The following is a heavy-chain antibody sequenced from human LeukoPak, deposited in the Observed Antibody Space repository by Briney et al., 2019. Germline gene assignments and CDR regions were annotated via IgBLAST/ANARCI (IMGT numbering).Heavy chain of an antibody. CDR3: ARGPQHQLLKALGYYYMDV. D-gene: IGHD2-2*01. J-gene: IGHJ6*03. CDR1: GGTFSSHA. Sequence: GASVKVSCKASGGTFSSHAIAWVRQAPGQGPEWMGGISPISGTPNYAQKFQGRVTITTDESTNTAFMELSSLTSDDTAVYYCARGPQHQLLKALGYYYMDVWGEGTTVTVSS. CDR2: ISPISGTP. V-gene: IGHV1-69*05.